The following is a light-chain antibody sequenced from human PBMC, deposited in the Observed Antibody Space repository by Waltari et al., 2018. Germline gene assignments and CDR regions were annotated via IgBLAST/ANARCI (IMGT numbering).Light chain of an antibody. CDR1: QSIRDW. Sequence: DIQMTQSPSTLSASVGDRVTITCRASQSIRDWVAWYQQKPGKAPELLIYNASILESGVPSRFSGSGSGTEFTLTITCLQPDDFATYFCQHYNSYSPWTFGQGTKVEIK. CDR3: QHYNSYSPWT. V-gene: IGKV1-5*03. J-gene: IGKJ1*01. CDR2: NAS.